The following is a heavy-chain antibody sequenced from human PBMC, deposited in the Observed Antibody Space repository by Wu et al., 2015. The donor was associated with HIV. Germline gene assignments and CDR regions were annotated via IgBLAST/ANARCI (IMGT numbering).Heavy chain of an antibody. CDR1: GGTFSSYA. V-gene: IGHV1-69*05. CDR2: IIPIFGTA. J-gene: IGHJ3*02. CDR3: ARDRIRWDYPGVGAFDI. D-gene: IGHD1-26*01. Sequence: QVQLVQSGAEVKKPGSSVKVSCKASGGTFSSYAISWVRQAPGQGLEWMGGIIPIFGTANYAQKFQGRVTITTDESTSTAYMELSSLRSEDTAVYYCARDRIRWDYPGVGAFDIWGPRGQWSPSLQ.